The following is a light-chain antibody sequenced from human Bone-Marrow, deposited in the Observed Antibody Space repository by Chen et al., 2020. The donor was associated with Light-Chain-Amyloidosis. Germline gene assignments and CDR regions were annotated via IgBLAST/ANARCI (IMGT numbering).Light chain of an antibody. V-gene: IGKV1-39*01. CDR1: QTINSY. J-gene: IGKJ4*01. CDR3: QQSYISPFN. CDR2: AAS. Sequence: DIQMTQSPSSLSASVGDRLTITCRASQTINSYLNWYQQKPGKAPKLLIYAASNLERGVPSRFIGSGSGTDFALTIISLQPDDFATYVCQQSYISPFNFGGGTKVEIK.